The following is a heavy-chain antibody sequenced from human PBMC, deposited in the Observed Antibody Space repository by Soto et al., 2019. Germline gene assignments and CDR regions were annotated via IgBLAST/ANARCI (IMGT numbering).Heavy chain of an antibody. CDR3: ARGLLGFGSPYYFDY. Sequence: QVQLVQSGAEVKKPGASVKVSCKASGYIFTRYYVHWVRQAPGQGLEWMGIINPSGGSTSYTQKFQGRVTMTRDTSTSTVYMDLSSLRSEDTAVYYCARGLLGFGSPYYFDYWGQGTLVTVSS. J-gene: IGHJ4*02. CDR1: GYIFTRYY. D-gene: IGHD2-15*01. V-gene: IGHV1-46*01. CDR2: INPSGGST.